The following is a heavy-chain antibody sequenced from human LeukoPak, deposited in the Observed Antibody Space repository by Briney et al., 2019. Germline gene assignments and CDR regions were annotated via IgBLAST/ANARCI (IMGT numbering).Heavy chain of an antibody. CDR1: GVTFSSYA. CDR2: IIPIFGTA. CDR3: ARDYDSSGYYYP. V-gene: IGHV1-69*05. J-gene: IGHJ5*02. D-gene: IGHD3-22*01. Sequence: ASVKVSCKASGVTFSSYAISWVRQAPGQGLEWMGGIIPIFGTANYAQKFQGRVTITTDESTSTAYMELSSLRSEDTAVYYCARDYDSSGYYYPWGQGTLVTVSS.